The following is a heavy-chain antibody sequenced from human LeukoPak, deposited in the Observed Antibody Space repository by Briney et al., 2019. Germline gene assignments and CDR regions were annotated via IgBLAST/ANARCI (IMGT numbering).Heavy chain of an antibody. CDR2: IYHSGST. Sequence: SETVSLTCTVSGYSISSGYYWGWIRQPPGKGLEWIGSIYHSGSTYYNPSLKSRVTISVDTSKNQFSLKLSSVTAADTAVYWCARGAFGVLLSAFDIWGQGTMVTVSS. V-gene: IGHV4-38-2*02. CDR1: GYSISSGYY. CDR3: ARGAFGVLLSAFDI. J-gene: IGHJ3*02. D-gene: IGHD3-3*01.